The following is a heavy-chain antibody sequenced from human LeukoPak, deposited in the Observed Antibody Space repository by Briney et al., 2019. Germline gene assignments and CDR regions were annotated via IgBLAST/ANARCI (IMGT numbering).Heavy chain of an antibody. CDR1: GFTFSGSA. D-gene: IGHD5-18*01. CDR3: TRQGGYSYGYPFGF. Sequence: PGGSLKLSCAASGFTFSGSAIHWVRQASGKGLEWVGRIRSKDNNYATAYAASVKGRFSVSRDDSKNTAYLQMNSLKIEDTAVYYCTRQGGYSYGYPFGFWGQGTLVTVSS. J-gene: IGHJ4*02. V-gene: IGHV3-73*01. CDR2: IRSKDNNYAT.